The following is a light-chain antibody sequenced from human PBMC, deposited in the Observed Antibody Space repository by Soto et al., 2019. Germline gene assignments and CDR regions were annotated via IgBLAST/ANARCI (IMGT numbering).Light chain of an antibody. J-gene: IGKJ5*01. CDR2: DAS. CDR1: QSISSW. Sequence: TQMTHSPSTLSASVGDRVTITCRASQSISSWLAWYQQKPGKAPKLLIYDASSLESGVPSRFSGSGSGTEFTLTISSLQPDDFATYYCQQYNSYSITFGQGTRLDIK. V-gene: IGKV1-5*01. CDR3: QQYNSYSIT.